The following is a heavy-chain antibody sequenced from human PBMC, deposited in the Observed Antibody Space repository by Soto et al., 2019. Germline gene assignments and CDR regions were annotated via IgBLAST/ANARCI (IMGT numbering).Heavy chain of an antibody. CDR2: INPSSGGT. Sequence: ASVKVSCKASGYTFTSYAMHWVRQAPGQRLEWMGWINPSSGGTNYSQKFQGGVTMTRDTSISTAYMELSRLRSDDTAVYYCARDQSAVAVAGSAFDIWGQGTMVTVSS. CDR3: ARDQSAVAVAGSAFDI. D-gene: IGHD6-19*01. CDR1: GYTFTSYA. V-gene: IGHV1-2*02. J-gene: IGHJ3*02.